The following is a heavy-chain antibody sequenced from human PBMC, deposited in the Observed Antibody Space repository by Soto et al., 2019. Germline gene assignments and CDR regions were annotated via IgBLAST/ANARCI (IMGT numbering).Heavy chain of an antibody. V-gene: IGHV3-30*04. CDR1: GFTFSSYA. J-gene: IGHJ4*02. D-gene: IGHD5-12*01. CDR2: ISYDGSNK. CDR3: ARDFSPTIGPLDY. Sequence: GGSLRLSCAASGFTFSSYAMHWVRQAPGKGLEWVAVISYDGSNKYYADSVKGRFTISRDNSKNTLYLQMNSLRAEDTAVYYCARDFSPTIGPLDYWGQGTLVTVSS.